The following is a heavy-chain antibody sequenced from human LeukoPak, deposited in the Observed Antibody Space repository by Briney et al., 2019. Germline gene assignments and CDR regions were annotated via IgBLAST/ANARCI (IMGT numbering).Heavy chain of an antibody. D-gene: IGHD5-24*01. J-gene: IGHJ3*01. CDR1: EFNFAGYT. CDR2: IGASGGST. Sequence: GGSLRLSCAASEFNFAGYTMNWVRQAPGKGLEWVSGIGASGGSTFYADSVKGRFIISRDNSKSTVDLQLNSLRADDTALYYCAKDLGQRWLQSDAFDFWGQGTMVTVSS. CDR3: AKDLGQRWLQSDAFDF. V-gene: IGHV3-23*01.